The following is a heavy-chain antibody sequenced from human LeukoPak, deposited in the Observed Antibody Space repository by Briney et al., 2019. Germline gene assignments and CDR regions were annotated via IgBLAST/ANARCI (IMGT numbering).Heavy chain of an antibody. CDR1: GFTFGRYS. D-gene: IGHD3-3*01. Sequence: GGSLRLSCAASGFTFGRYSMNWVRQAPGKGLEWVSYISSSSSTIYYADSVKGRFTISRDNAKNSLYLQMNSLRAEDTAVYYCARDLEWLLSYFDYWGQGTLVTVSS. V-gene: IGHV3-48*01. CDR2: ISSSSSTI. CDR3: ARDLEWLLSYFDY. J-gene: IGHJ4*02.